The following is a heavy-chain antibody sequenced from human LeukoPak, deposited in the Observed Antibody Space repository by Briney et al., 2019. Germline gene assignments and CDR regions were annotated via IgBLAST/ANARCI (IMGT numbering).Heavy chain of an antibody. V-gene: IGHV4-59*01. CDR2: IFYSGTT. D-gene: IGHD6-6*01. CDR1: GGSISSYY. J-gene: IGHJ4*02. CDR3: ARGPQYSSSPFDY. Sequence: SETLSLTRTVSGGSISSYYWSWIRQPPGKGLEWIGYIFYSGTTNYNPSLKSRVTISVDTSKNRFSLKLTSVTAADTAVYYCARGPQYSSSPFDYWGQGTLVTVSS.